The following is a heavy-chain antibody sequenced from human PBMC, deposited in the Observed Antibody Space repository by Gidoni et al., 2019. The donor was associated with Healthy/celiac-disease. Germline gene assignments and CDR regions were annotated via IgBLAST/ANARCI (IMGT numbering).Heavy chain of an antibody. D-gene: IGHD3-10*01. CDR1: GFTFSSYD. CDR3: ARAIRGVDAFDI. V-gene: IGHV3-13*04. CDR2: IGTAGDT. Sequence: EVQLVESGGGLVQPGGSRRLSCAASGFTFSSYDMHWVRQATGKGLEWVSAIGTAGDTYYPGSVKGRFTISRENAKTSLYLQMNSLRAGDTAVYYCARAIRGVDAFDIWGQGTMVTVSS. J-gene: IGHJ3*02.